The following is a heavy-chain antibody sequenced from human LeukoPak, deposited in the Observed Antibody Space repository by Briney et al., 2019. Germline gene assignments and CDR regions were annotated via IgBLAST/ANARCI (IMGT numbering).Heavy chain of an antibody. V-gene: IGHV4-39*07. CDR2: SYYSGST. D-gene: IGHD6-19*01. Sequence: PSETLSLTCTVSGFSISSSSYYWGWLRQPPGKGLEWIGSSYYSGSTYYNPSLKSRVTILVDTSKNQFSLKLSSVTAEDTAVYYCARDPWLVRFFDYWGQGTLVTVSS. J-gene: IGHJ4*02. CDR3: ARDPWLVRFFDY. CDR1: GFSISSSSYY.